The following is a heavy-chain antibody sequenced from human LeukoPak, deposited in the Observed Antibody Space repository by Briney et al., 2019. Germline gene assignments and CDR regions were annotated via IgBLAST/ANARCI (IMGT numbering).Heavy chain of an antibody. V-gene: IGHV4-39*02. D-gene: IGHD2-15*01. CDR3: ARDQGVPSGGLDY. CDR2: IYYSGST. J-gene: IGHJ4*02. CDR1: GGSISISSYY. Sequence: SETLSLTCTVAGGSISISSYYWGWIRQPPGTGLEWIGSIYYSGSTYYNPSLKSRVTISVDTSKNQFSLKLSSVTAADTAVYYCARDQGVPSGGLDYSGQGTLVTVSS.